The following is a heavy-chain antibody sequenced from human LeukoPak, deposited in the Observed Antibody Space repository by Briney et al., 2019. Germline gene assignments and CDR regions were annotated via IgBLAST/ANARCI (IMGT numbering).Heavy chain of an antibody. CDR2: IYYSGST. V-gene: IGHV4-59*01. D-gene: IGHD6-19*01. Sequence: SETLSLTCTVSGGSISSYYWSWIRQPPGKGLEWIGYIYYSGSTNYNPSLKSRVTISVDTSKNQFSLKLSSVTAADTAVYYCARVGYSSGWYLDYWGQGTLVTVS. CDR3: ARVGYSSGWYLDY. CDR1: GGSISSYY. J-gene: IGHJ4*02.